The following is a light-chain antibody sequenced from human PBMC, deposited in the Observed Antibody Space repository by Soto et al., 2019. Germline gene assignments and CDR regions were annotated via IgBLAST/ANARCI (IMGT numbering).Light chain of an antibody. V-gene: IGKV3-11*01. CDR2: DAS. Sequence: EIVLTQSPATLSLSPGERATLSCRASQSVSSSLAWYQQKPGQAPRLLIYDASNRATGIPARFSGSGSGTDISLTLSSLAPEYVAFYYCQPRTNRPPPYTFGQGTKLEIK. J-gene: IGKJ2*01. CDR3: QPRTNRPPPYT. CDR1: QSVSSS.